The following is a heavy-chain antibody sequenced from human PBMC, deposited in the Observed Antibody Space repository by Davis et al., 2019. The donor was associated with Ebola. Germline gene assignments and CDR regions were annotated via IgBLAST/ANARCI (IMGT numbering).Heavy chain of an antibody. Sequence: SETLSLTCAVYGGSFSGYYWSWIRQPPGKGLEWIGEINHSGSTNYNPSLKSRVTISVDKSKNQFSLNLNSVTAADTAVYYCGRVCGNGCSGIDYWGQGTLVTVSS. D-gene: IGHD2-21*02. CDR1: GGSFSGYY. V-gene: IGHV4-34*01. CDR2: INHSGST. CDR3: GRVCGNGCSGIDY. J-gene: IGHJ4*02.